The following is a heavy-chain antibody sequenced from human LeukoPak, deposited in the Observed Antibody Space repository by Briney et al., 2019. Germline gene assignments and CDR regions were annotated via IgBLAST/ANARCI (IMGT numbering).Heavy chain of an antibody. J-gene: IGHJ3*01. CDR1: GFTLSGFW. Sequence: GGSLRLSCAVSGFTLSGFWMSWSRQAPGKGLEWVASINSDGSEGYYADVVKGRFTISRDNAKNSLYLQINSLRAEDTAVYYCARSSYSSSSSVWGQGTMVTVSS. CDR2: INSDGSEG. CDR3: ARSSYSSSSSV. V-gene: IGHV3-7*03. D-gene: IGHD6-6*01.